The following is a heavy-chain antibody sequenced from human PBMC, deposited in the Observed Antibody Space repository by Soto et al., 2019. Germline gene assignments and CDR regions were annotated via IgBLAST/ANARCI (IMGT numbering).Heavy chain of an antibody. J-gene: IGHJ5*02. CDR3: ARDFFWEGFGESNWFDP. CDR2: INVYNGNT. CDR1: GYTFTSYG. D-gene: IGHD3-10*01. V-gene: IGHV1-18*03. Sequence: QVQLVQSGAEVKRPGASVKVSCRASGYTFTSYGISWVRQAPGQGLVWMGWINVYNGNTNYAQKFQGRVTMTTDTLTSTAYVDLRVLRSDAMTMYYCARDFFWEGFGESNWFDPCGQGTLVTVSS.